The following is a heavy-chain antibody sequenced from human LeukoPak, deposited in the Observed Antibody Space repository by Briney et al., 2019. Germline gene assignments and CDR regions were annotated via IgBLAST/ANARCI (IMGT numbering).Heavy chain of an antibody. CDR1: GYSINTAYY. D-gene: IGHD2-15*01. CDR2: IYHSGNI. Sequence: PSEALSLTCNVSGYSINTAYYWGWIRQPPWKGLEWIGHIYHSGNIYYNPSLKSRVTISLDTSNNQFSLRLSSVTAADTAVYFCARSEAATWFDPWGQGTLVIVSS. CDR3: ARSEAATWFDP. J-gene: IGHJ5*02. V-gene: IGHV4-38-2*02.